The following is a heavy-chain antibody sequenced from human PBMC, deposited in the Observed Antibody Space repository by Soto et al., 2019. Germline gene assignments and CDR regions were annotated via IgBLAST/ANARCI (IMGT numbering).Heavy chain of an antibody. J-gene: IGHJ1*01. CDR2: IAADGSNT. D-gene: IGHD3-10*01. Sequence: EVQLVESGGGLVQPGGSLRISCAASGFTFSNYWMYWVRKVPGKGLVWVSRIAADGSNTAYADSVEGRFSISRDKAKNTLYLQMTRLSPENMALYYCGRNRGPFLRDGRDYWGQGTLVTVSS. CDR1: GFTFSNYW. V-gene: IGHV3-74*01. CDR3: GRNRGPFLRDGRDY.